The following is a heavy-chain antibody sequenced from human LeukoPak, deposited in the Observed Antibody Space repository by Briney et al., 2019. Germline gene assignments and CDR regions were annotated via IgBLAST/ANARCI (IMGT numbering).Heavy chain of an antibody. CDR1: GLTVSNNY. Sequence: GGSLRLSYAASGLTVSNNYMSWVRQAPGQGLEWVSLVYAAGITYYADSVKGRFTIFRDNSNNTLYLQMNSLRVEDTAVYYCATEGNWNPLPGGSWGQGALVTVSS. CDR2: VYAAGIT. J-gene: IGHJ5*02. V-gene: IGHV3-66*01. CDR3: ATEGNWNPLPGGS. D-gene: IGHD1-1*01.